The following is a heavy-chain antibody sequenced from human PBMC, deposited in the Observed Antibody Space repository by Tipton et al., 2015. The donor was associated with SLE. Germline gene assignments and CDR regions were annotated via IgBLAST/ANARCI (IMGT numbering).Heavy chain of an antibody. CDR2: MNPNSGNT. Sequence: QSGAEVKKPGASVKVSCKASGYNFITYDINWVRQATGQGLEWMGWMNPNSGNTGYAQKFQGRVTMTRNTSISTAYMELSSLRSEDTAVYYCARGGSYYDTSGYFYYFDNWGQGTLVTVSS. V-gene: IGHV1-8*01. CDR3: ARGGSYYDTSGYFYYFDN. J-gene: IGHJ4*02. CDR1: GYNFITYD. D-gene: IGHD3-22*01.